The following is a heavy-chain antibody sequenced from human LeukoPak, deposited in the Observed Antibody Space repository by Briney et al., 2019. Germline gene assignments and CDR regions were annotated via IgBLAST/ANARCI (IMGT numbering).Heavy chain of an antibody. J-gene: IGHJ4*02. CDR2: ISGSGGST. D-gene: IGHD3-22*01. Sequence: PGGSLRLSCAASGFTFSSYAMSWVRQAPGKGLEWVSAISGSGGSTYYADSVKGRLTISRDNSKNTLYLQMNSLRAEDTAVYYCAKDGGTYYYDSSGYYLYYFDYWGQGTLVTVSS. CDR1: GFTFSSYA. V-gene: IGHV3-23*01. CDR3: AKDGGTYYYDSSGYYLYYFDY.